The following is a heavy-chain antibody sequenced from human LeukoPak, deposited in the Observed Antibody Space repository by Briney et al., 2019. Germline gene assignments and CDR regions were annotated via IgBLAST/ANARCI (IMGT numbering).Heavy chain of an antibody. Sequence: GGSLRLSCAASGFTFSDYYMSWVRQAPGKGLEWVATISYDGDNKYYADSVKGRFTISRDNSKNTLYLQMNSLRAEDTAVYYCARGRSLVAISGYFDYWGQGTLVTVSS. V-gene: IGHV3-30-3*01. CDR2: ISYDGDNK. D-gene: IGHD5-12*01. CDR1: GFTFSDYY. J-gene: IGHJ4*02. CDR3: ARGRSLVAISGYFDY.